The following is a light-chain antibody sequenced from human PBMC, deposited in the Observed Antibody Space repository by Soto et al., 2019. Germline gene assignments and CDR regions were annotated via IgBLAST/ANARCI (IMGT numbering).Light chain of an antibody. CDR1: QSVGSY. J-gene: IGKJ5*01. Sequence: PGDGATLSCRASQSVGSYLAWYQKKHGQAPRLVIYDASNRATGIPARLSGSGYGTDLTITISSIETEDFEVYYCQQRKNWQVTFGQGTRLEIK. CDR2: DAS. V-gene: IGKV3-11*01. CDR3: QQRKNWQVT.